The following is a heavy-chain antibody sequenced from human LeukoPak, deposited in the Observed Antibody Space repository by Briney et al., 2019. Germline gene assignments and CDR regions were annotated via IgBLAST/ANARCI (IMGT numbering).Heavy chain of an antibody. CDR1: GGTFSSSA. J-gene: IGHJ3*02. D-gene: IGHD4-11*01. CDR2: IIPIFGTA. CDR3: ARAIVAVTTPNGAFDI. V-gene: IGHV1-69*13. Sequence: SVKVSCKASGGTFSSSAISWVRQAPGQGLEWMGGIIPIFGTANYAQKFQDRVTITADESTSTAYMELNSLRSEDSAVYYCARAIVAVTTPNGAFDIWGQGTMVTVSS.